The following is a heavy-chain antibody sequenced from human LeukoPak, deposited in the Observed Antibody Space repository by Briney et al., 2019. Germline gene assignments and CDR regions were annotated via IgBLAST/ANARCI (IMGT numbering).Heavy chain of an antibody. CDR1: GFTFSGSA. V-gene: IGHV3-73*01. Sequence: GGSLRLSWAASGFTFSGSAMHWVRQASGKGLEWVGRIRSKANSYATAYAASVKGRFTISRDDSKNTAYLQMNSLKTEDTAVYYCAVAGQGYFQHWGQGTLVTVSS. J-gene: IGHJ1*01. CDR3: AVAGQGYFQH. CDR2: IRSKANSYAT. D-gene: IGHD6-19*01.